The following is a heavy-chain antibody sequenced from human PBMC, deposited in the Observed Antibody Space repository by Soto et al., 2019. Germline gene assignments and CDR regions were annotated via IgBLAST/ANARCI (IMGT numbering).Heavy chain of an antibody. CDR1: GFTFSSYA. CDR3: ARGLHYDSSGYSAY. Sequence: GGSLRLSCAASGFTFSSYAMHWVRQAPGKGLEWVAVISYDGSNEYYADSVKGRFTISRDNSKNTLYLQMNSLRAEDTAVYYCARGLHYDSSGYSAYCGQGTLVTVYS. V-gene: IGHV3-30-3*01. CDR2: ISYDGSNE. J-gene: IGHJ4*02. D-gene: IGHD3-22*01.